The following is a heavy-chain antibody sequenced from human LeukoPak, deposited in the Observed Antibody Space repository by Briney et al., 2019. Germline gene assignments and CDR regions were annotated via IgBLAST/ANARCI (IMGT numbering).Heavy chain of an antibody. CDR2: ISAYNGNT. CDR1: GYTFTSYG. V-gene: IGHV1-18*01. D-gene: IGHD3-10*01. J-gene: IGHJ6*03. Sequence: ASGKVSCKASGYTFTSYGISWVRQAPGQGLEWMGWISAYNGNTNYAQKLQGRVTMTTDTSTSTAYMELRSLRSDDTAVYYCARGNDGSGSPSYYFYYMDVRGKGTTVTISS. CDR3: ARGNDGSGSPSYYFYYMDV.